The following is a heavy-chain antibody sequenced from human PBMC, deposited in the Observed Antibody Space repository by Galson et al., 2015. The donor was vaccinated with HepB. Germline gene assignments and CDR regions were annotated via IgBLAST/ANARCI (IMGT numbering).Heavy chain of an antibody. D-gene: IGHD2-15*01. V-gene: IGHV1-18*01. Sequence: SVKVSCKASDYTFTNYGISWVRQAPGQGLQWMGWISAYNGNTNYAQKFQGRVTMTTDTSTSTAYMELRSLRSDDTAVYYCARGALVGVVGGSQNNWFAPLGPGNPGHRLL. CDR2: ISAYNGNT. J-gene: IGHJ5*02. CDR3: ARGALVGVVGGSQNNWFAP. CDR1: DYTFTNYG.